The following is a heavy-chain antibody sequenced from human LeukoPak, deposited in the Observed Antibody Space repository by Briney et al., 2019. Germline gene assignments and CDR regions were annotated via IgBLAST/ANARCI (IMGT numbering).Heavy chain of an antibody. D-gene: IGHD5-18*01. V-gene: IGHV3-74*01. CDR2: LNSDGSST. J-gene: IGHJ3*02. CDR3: ARGGAYSNGPLDI. CDR1: GFTFSSYW. Sequence: PGGSLRLSCAASGFTFSSYWMHWVRQAPGKGLVWVSRLNSDGSSTSYADSVKGRFTISRDNAKNTLYLQMNSLRAEDTAVYYCARGGAYSNGPLDIWGQGTMVTVSS.